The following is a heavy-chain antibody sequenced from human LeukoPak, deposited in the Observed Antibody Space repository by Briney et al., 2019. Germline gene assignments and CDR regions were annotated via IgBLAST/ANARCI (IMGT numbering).Heavy chain of an antibody. Sequence: SETLSLTCTVSGGSISSYYWSWIRQPPGKGLEWSGYIYYSGSTNYNPSLKSRVTISVDTSKNQFSLKLSSVTAADTAVYYCARVAPFIAVAGSAAFDIWGQGTMVTVSS. D-gene: IGHD6-19*01. CDR3: ARVAPFIAVAGSAAFDI. CDR2: IYYSGST. CDR1: GGSISSYY. J-gene: IGHJ3*02. V-gene: IGHV4-59*01.